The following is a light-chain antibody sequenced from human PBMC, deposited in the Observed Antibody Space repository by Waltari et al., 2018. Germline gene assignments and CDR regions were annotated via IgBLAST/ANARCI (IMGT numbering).Light chain of an antibody. CDR3: SSYTSSSTHYV. J-gene: IGLJ1*01. CDR2: DVS. CDR1: SSDVGGYNY. Sequence: QSALTQPASVFGSPGQSITISCTGTSSDVGGYNYVSWYQQHPGKAPKLMIYDVSNRPSGVSNRFPGSKSGNTASLTISGLQAEDEADYYCSSYTSSSTHYVFGTGTKVTVL. V-gene: IGLV2-14*03.